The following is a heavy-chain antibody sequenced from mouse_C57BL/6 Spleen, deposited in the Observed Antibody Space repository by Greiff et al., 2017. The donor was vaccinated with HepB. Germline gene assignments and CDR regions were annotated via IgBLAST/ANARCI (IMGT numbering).Heavy chain of an antibody. CDR2: INYDGSST. J-gene: IGHJ1*03. CDR3: ARDEVYYGSSSDWYFDV. D-gene: IGHD1-1*01. Sequence: EVKLVESEGGLVQPGSSMKLSCTASGFTFSDYYMAWVRQVPEKGLEWVANINYDGSSTYYLDSLKSRFIISRDNAKNILYLQMSSLKSEDTATYYCARDEVYYGSSSDWYFDVWGTGTTVTVSS. V-gene: IGHV5-16*01. CDR1: GFTFSDYY.